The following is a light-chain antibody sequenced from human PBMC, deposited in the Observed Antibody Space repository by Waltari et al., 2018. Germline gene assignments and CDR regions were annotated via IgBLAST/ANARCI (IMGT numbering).Light chain of an antibody. CDR3: MQTLQSPVT. CDR2: LGT. V-gene: IGKV2-28*01. Sequence: DIVMTQSPLSLPVTPGEPASISCRSSQSLLHTNGFHYLEWYLQRPGQSPHLLFYLGTNRASGVPDRFSGSISGTDFTLKISSVEAEDVGVYYCMQTLQSPVTFGQGTRLEIK. J-gene: IGKJ5*01. CDR1: QSLLHTNGFHY.